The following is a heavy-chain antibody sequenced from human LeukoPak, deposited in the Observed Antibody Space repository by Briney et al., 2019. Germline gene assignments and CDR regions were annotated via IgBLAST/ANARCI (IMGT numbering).Heavy chain of an antibody. J-gene: IGHJ5*02. D-gene: IGHD2-15*01. Sequence: GESLKISCKGSGYSFTSYWIGWVCQMPGKGLEWMGIIYPGDSDTRYNPSFQGQVTISADKSIRTAYLQWGSLKASDTAMYYCARSQGYCSGGSCLQGDWFDPWGQGTLVTVSS. V-gene: IGHV5-51*01. CDR2: IYPGDSDT. CDR3: ARSQGYCSGGSCLQGDWFDP. CDR1: GYSFTSYW.